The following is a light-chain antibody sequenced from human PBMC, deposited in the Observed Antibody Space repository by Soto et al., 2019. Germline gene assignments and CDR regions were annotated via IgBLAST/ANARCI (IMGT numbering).Light chain of an antibody. CDR1: QSVSSNY. Sequence: EIVLTQSPGTLSLSLGERATLSCRASQSVSSNYLTWYQQKPGQAPRLLMYGASSRATGVPDRFSGSGSGTDFTLTISRLEPEDFAVYFCQQSGTSYTFGQGTKLEIK. CDR3: QQSGTSYT. V-gene: IGKV3-20*01. CDR2: GAS. J-gene: IGKJ2*01.